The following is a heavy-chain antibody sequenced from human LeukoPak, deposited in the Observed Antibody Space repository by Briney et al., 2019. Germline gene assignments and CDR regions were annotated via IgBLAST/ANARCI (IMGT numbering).Heavy chain of an antibody. V-gene: IGHV1-46*01. Sequence: ASVTVSCKASGHTFTTYYVHLVRQAPGQGLEWMGVINPSGDGTNYPQRFQGRVTLTRDTSTSTVYMELSSLRSEDTAIYYCAKETPNTGWFDPWGQGTLVTVAS. J-gene: IGHJ5*02. CDR1: GHTFTTYY. CDR2: INPSGDGT. D-gene: IGHD1-14*01. CDR3: AKETPNTGWFDP.